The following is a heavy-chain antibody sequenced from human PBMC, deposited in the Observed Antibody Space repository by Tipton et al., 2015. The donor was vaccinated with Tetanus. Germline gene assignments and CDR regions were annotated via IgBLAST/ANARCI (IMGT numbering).Heavy chain of an antibody. CDR3: ARRGFPSGVYFFDH. CDR2: IDPSDSYT. D-gene: IGHD3-3*01. J-gene: IGHJ4*01. Sequence: EVQLVQSGAEVKKPGESLRISCKASGYTFTTYWINWVRLMPGKGLEWMGTIDPSDSYTKYRPSFQGHVTLSIDKSTDTAYLQWSSLKASDTAIYYCARRGFPSGVYFFDHWGQGTQVTVSS. CDR1: GYTFTTYW. V-gene: IGHV5-10-1*01.